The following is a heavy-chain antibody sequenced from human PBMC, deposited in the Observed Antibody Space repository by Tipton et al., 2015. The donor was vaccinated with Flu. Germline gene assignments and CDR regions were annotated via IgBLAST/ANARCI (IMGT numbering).Heavy chain of an antibody. CDR3: AKDGWDTSGWYPFDY. Sequence: SLRLSCAASGFTFSGYGMHWVRQAPGKGLEWVAFIRHDESDKYYADSVKGRFTISRDNSKNALYLLIKSLRAEDTAVYYCAKDGWDTSGWYPFDYWGQGALVTVSP. V-gene: IGHV3-30*02. D-gene: IGHD6-19*01. CDR1: GFTFSGYG. CDR2: IRHDESDK. J-gene: IGHJ4*02.